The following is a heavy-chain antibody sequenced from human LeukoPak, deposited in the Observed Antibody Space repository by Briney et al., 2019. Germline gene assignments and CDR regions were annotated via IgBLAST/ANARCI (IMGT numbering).Heavy chain of an antibody. J-gene: IGHJ3*02. D-gene: IGHD3-22*01. CDR1: GYTFTGYY. CDR2: INPNSGGT. CDR3: ARRYYYDSSGYLGDAFDI. Sequence: ASVKVPCKASGYTFTGYYMHWVRQAPGQGLEWMGWINPNSGGTNYAQKFQGRVTMTRDTSISTAYMELSRLRSDDTAVYYCARRYYYDSSGYLGDAFDIWGQGTMVTVSS. V-gene: IGHV1-2*02.